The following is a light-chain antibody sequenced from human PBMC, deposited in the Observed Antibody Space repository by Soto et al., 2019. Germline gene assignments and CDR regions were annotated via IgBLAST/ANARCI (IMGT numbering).Light chain of an antibody. V-gene: IGKV3-11*01. CDR2: DAS. Sequence: EIVLTQSPATLSLSPGERATLSCRASQSVSSYLAWYQQKPGQAPMLLIYDASNRATGIPARFSGSGSGTDFTLTISSLETEDFAVYYCQQRSNWPRTFGQGTKVEIK. J-gene: IGKJ1*01. CDR3: QQRSNWPRT. CDR1: QSVSSY.